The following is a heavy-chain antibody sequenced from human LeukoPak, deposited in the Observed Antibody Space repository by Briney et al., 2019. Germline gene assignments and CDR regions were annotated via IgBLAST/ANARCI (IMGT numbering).Heavy chain of an antibody. V-gene: IGHV1-2*02. CDR3: AKEALYYYGSESRDYYFDY. CDR1: AYTFIGYY. Sequence: GASVKVSCKASAYTFIGYYMHWVRQAPGQGLEWMRWINPNSGDTNYAQKFQGRVTMTRDTSISTAYMELSRLTSDDTAVYYCAKEALYYYGSESRDYYFDYWGQGTLVTVSS. D-gene: IGHD3-10*01. J-gene: IGHJ4*02. CDR2: INPNSGDT.